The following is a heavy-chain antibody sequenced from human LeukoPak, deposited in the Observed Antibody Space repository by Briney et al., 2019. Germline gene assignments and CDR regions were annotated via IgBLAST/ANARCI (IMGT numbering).Heavy chain of an antibody. D-gene: IGHD6-13*01. V-gene: IGHV3-7*01. CDR2: IKQDGSEK. Sequence: GGSLRLSCAASGFTFSSYWMSWVRQAPGKGLEWVANIKQDGSEKYYVDSVKGRFTISRDNAKNSLYLQMNSLRAEDTAVYYCARVRVASSSCFDYWGQETLVTVSS. CDR3: ARVRVASSSCFDY. CDR1: GFTFSSYW. J-gene: IGHJ4*02.